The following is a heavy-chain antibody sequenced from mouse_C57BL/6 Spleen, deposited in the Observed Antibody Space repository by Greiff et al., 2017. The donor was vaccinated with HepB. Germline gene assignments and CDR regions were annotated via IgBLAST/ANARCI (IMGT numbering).Heavy chain of an antibody. CDR2: ISSGGDYI. CDR1: GFTFSSYA. J-gene: IGHJ4*01. V-gene: IGHV5-9-1*02. D-gene: IGHD1-1*01. CDR3: TRGFITTVVAHYYAMDY. Sequence: VESGEGLVKPGGSLKLSCAASGFTFSSYAMSWVRQTPEKRLEWVAYISSGGDYIYYADTVKGRFTISRDNARNTLYLQMSSLKSEDTAMYYCTRGFITTVVAHYYAMDYWGQGTSVTVSS.